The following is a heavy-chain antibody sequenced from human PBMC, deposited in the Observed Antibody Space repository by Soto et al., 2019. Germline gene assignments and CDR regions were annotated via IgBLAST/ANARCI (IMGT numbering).Heavy chain of an antibody. V-gene: IGHV3-33*01. Sequence: QVQLVESGGGVVQPGRSLRLSCAASGFTFSSYGMHWVRQAPGKGLEWVAVIWYDGSNKYYADSVKGRFTISRDNSKNTLYQQMNSLRAEDTAVYYCARHHCSGGSCYAGLDYWGQGTLVTVSS. J-gene: IGHJ4*02. CDR3: ARHHCSGGSCYAGLDY. D-gene: IGHD2-15*01. CDR2: IWYDGSNK. CDR1: GFTFSSYG.